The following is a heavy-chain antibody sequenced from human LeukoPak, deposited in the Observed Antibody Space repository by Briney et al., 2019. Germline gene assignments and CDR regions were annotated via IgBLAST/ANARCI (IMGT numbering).Heavy chain of an antibody. CDR3: ARFLPLGSSSWPSYYYYYGMDV. V-gene: IGHV4-34*01. D-gene: IGHD6-13*01. CDR1: GGSFSGYY. J-gene: IGHJ6*02. Sequence: SETLSLTCAVYGGSFSGYYWSWIRQPPGKGLEWIGEINHSGSTNYNPSLKSRVTISVDTSKNQFSLKLSSVTAADTAVYYCARFLPLGSSSWPSYYYYYGMDVWGQGTTVTVSS. CDR2: INHSGST.